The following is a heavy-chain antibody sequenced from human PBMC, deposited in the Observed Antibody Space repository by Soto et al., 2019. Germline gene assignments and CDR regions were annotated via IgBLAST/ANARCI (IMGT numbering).Heavy chain of an antibody. Sequence: SETLSLTCAVSGGSFSGYYWSWIRQPPGKGLEWIGEINHSGSTNYNPSLKSRVTISVDTSKNQFFLKLSSVTAADTAVYYCAAVVTAIPSALYYYYGMDVWGQGTTVTVSS. CDR2: INHSGST. J-gene: IGHJ6*02. D-gene: IGHD2-21*02. V-gene: IGHV4-34*01. CDR1: GGSFSGYY. CDR3: AAVVTAIPSALYYYYGMDV.